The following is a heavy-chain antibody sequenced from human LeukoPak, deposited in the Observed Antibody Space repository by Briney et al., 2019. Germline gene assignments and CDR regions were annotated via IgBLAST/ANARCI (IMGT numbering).Heavy chain of an antibody. D-gene: IGHD6-19*01. V-gene: IGHV3-30*18. CDR1: GFTFSSDG. J-gene: IGHJ3*02. Sequence: GGSLRLSCAASGFTFSSDGMHWVRQALGKGLEWVAVISYDGSHKYYADFVKGRFTISRDNSKNTLYLQMNSLRAEDTAVYYCAKTLTTAIIAVEYAFDIWGQGTMVTVSS. CDR3: AKTLTTAIIAVEYAFDI. CDR2: ISYDGSHK.